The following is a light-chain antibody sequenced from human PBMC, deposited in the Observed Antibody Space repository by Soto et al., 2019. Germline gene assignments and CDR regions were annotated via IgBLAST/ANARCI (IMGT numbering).Light chain of an antibody. V-gene: IGKV3-20*01. CDR1: QSVSNNY. Sequence: ENALTQSPGTLSLSPGERATLSCLASQSVSNNYLAWYQQKPGQAPRLLIYGASNRATGIPDRFSGSGSGTDFTLTISRLEPEDFAVYYCQQYGSSGTFGQGTKVDIK. CDR3: QQYGSSGT. CDR2: GAS. J-gene: IGKJ1*01.